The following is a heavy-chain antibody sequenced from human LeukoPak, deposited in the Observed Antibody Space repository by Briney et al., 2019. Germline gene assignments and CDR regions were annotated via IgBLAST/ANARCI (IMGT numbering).Heavy chain of an antibody. D-gene: IGHD3-22*01. CDR3: TRSGYRHPYHFDS. CDR1: GFTFSSYA. J-gene: IGHJ4*02. V-gene: IGHV3-23*01. CDR2: ISGSGGST. Sequence: PGGSLRLSCAASGFTFSSYAMSWVRQAPGKGLEWVSAISGSGGSTYYADSVKGRFTISRDNSKNTLSLQMNSLRAEDTAIYCCTRSGYRHPYHFDSWGQGTLVTVSS.